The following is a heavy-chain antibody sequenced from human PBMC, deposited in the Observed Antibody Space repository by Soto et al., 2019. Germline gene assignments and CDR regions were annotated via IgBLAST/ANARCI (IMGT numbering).Heavy chain of an antibody. V-gene: IGHV3-33*01. J-gene: IGHJ3*02. CDR2: IWYDGSNK. D-gene: IGHD3-16*01. CDR3: ARDWGQYRRLTTDASDI. Sequence: PVGSLRLCCAASGCTFVSWFIHVVLQAPVKWLEWVAVIWYDGSNKYYEDSVKGRFTISRDNYKNTLYLQMNSMRAEDTAVYYCARDWGQYRRLTTDASDIRGQGKMVNVSS. CDR1: GCTFVSWF.